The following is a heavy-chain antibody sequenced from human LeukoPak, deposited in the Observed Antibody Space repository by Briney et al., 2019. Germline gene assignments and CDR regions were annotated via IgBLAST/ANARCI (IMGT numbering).Heavy chain of an antibody. D-gene: IGHD6-6*01. J-gene: IGHJ3*02. Sequence: GESLKISCKASGYSFTSYWIAWVRQMPGKGLEWMGIIYPGDSDTRYSPSFQGQVTMSADKSSNTAYLQWSSLKASDTAMYYCARDRGGRLVEDDASDIWGQGTMVIVSS. CDR2: IYPGDSDT. V-gene: IGHV5-51*01. CDR3: ARDRGGRLVEDDASDI. CDR1: GYSFTSYW.